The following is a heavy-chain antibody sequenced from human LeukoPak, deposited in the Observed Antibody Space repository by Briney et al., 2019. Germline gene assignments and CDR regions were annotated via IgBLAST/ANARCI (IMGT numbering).Heavy chain of an antibody. J-gene: IGHJ5*02. CDR3: ASGYGDYWFDP. CDR1: GGSISRDF. V-gene: IGHV4-59*01. CDR2: IYYTGST. Sequence: SETLSLTCTVSGGSISRDFWSWIRQPPGKGLEWIGYIYYTGSTNYNPSLKSRVTISIDTSKTQFSLRLSSVTAADTAVYYCASGYGDYWFDPWGQGTLVTVSS. D-gene: IGHD4-17*01.